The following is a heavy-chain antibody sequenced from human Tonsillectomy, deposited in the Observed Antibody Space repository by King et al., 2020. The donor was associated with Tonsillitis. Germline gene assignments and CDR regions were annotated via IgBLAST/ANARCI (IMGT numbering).Heavy chain of an antibody. V-gene: IGHV3-30-3*01. CDR1: GFTFSSYA. D-gene: IGHD3-22*01. J-gene: IGHJ3*02. CDR3: ARDLGGDYYDSSSYYGDAFDI. CDR2: ISFDGSNK. Sequence: VQLVESGGGVVQPGRSLRLSCAASGFTFSSYAMHWVRQAPGKGLEWVAVISFDGSNKYYADSVKGRFTISRDNSKNTLYLQMNNLRAEDTSVYYCARDLGGDYYDSSSYYGDAFDIWGQGTMVTVSS.